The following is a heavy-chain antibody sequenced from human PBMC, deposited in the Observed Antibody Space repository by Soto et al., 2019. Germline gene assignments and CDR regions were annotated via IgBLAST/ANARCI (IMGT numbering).Heavy chain of an antibody. D-gene: IGHD4-17*01. Sequence: GGSLRLSCAASGFTFSSYSMNWVRQAPGKGLEWVSSISSSSSYIYYADSVKGRFTISRDNAKNSLYLQMNSLRAEDTAVYYCARDTDYYYGMDVWGQGTTVTVSS. V-gene: IGHV3-21*01. CDR3: ARDTDYYYGMDV. CDR2: ISSSSSYI. J-gene: IGHJ6*02. CDR1: GFTFSSYS.